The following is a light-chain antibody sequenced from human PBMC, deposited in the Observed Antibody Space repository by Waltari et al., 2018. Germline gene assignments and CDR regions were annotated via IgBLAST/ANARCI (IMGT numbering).Light chain of an antibody. CDR2: WAS. CDR3: QQYYTTPWT. Sequence: DIVMTQSPDSLAVSLGERATINCKSSQSVLYSSNNRNYLAWYQQKPGQSPKLVIYWASTRESGVPDRFSGSGSGTDFTLTIGSLQAEDVATYYCQQYYTTPWTFGQGTKVEIK. J-gene: IGKJ1*01. V-gene: IGKV4-1*01. CDR1: QSVLYSSNNRNY.